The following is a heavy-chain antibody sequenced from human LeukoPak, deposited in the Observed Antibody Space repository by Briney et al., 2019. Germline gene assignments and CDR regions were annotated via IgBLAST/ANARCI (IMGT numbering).Heavy chain of an antibody. Sequence: GGSLRLSCAASGFTFSSYSMNWVRQASGKGLEWVSYISSSSSTIYYADSVKGRFTISRDNAKNSLYLQMYSLRDEDTAVYYCARARGSSWYSGQLAYYFDYWGQGTLVTVSS. CDR1: GFTFSSYS. D-gene: IGHD6-13*01. CDR3: ARARGSSWYSGQLAYYFDY. V-gene: IGHV3-48*02. J-gene: IGHJ4*02. CDR2: ISSSSSTI.